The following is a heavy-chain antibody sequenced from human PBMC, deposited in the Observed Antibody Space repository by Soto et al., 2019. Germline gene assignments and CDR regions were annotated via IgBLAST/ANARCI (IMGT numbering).Heavy chain of an antibody. J-gene: IGHJ4*02. CDR1: GFTFSSYG. CDR3: AKGLDYDILTGSDY. V-gene: IGHV3-30*18. Sequence: PGGSLRLSFAASGFTFSSYGMHWVRQAPGKGLEWVAVISYDGSNKYYADSVKGRFTISRDNSKNTLYLQMNSLRAEDTAVYYCAKGLDYDILTGSDYWGQGTLVTVSS. D-gene: IGHD3-9*01. CDR2: ISYDGSNK.